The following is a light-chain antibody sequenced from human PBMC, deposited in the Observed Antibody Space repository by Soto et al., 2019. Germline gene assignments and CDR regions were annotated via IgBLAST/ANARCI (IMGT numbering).Light chain of an antibody. CDR2: AAS. Sequence: DIHIAHSRSSVSASVVDRVTITCRASQGISSWLAWYQQKPGKAPNLLIYAASSLNSGVPSRFSASGSGTDFTITISSMQPEDFETYYCQKAKSLKLNFRGGKKVDIK. CDR3: QKAKSLKLN. J-gene: IGKJ4*01. V-gene: IGKV1-12*01. CDR1: QGISSW.